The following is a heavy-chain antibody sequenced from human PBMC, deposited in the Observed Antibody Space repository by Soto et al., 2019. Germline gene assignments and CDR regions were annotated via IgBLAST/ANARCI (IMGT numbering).Heavy chain of an antibody. CDR3: ARNRRNFDFWCDPQVGDGMDV. CDR2: ISTSDSTR. V-gene: IGHV3-48*03. J-gene: IGHJ6*02. D-gene: IGHD3-3*01. CDR1: GFTFSSYE. Sequence: GSLRVSCEDSGFTFSSYEINKVHQAPGKGLEWLSYISTSDSTRSYADSVKGRFTISRDNAKNSLYMQMNSLTAEDTALYYCARNRRNFDFWCDPQVGDGMDVWGQGTTVTVSS.